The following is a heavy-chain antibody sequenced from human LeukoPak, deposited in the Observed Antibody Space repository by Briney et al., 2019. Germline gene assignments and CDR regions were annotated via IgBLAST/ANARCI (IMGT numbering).Heavy chain of an antibody. Sequence: GGSLRLSCAASGFTFSSYAMSWVRQAPGKGLEWVSAISGSGGSTYYADSVKGRFTISRDNSKNTLYPQMNSLRAEDTAVYYCARYSSGWYCDYWGQGTLVTVSS. CDR3: ARYSSGWYCDY. CDR1: GFTFSSYA. D-gene: IGHD6-19*01. CDR2: ISGSGGST. J-gene: IGHJ4*02. V-gene: IGHV3-23*01.